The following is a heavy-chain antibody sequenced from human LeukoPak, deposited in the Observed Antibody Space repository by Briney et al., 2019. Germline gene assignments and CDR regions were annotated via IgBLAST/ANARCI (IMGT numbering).Heavy chain of an antibody. CDR1: GFTFSSYS. V-gene: IGHV3-21*01. Sequence: GVLRLSCAASGFTFSSYSMNWVRQAPGKGLEWVSSISSSSSYIYYADSVKGRFTISRDNAKNSLYLQMNSLRAEDTAVYYCAGKFGIAVAVYYYYYMDVWGKGPTVTVSS. D-gene: IGHD6-19*01. CDR3: AGKFGIAVAVYYYYYMDV. CDR2: ISSSSSYI. J-gene: IGHJ6*03.